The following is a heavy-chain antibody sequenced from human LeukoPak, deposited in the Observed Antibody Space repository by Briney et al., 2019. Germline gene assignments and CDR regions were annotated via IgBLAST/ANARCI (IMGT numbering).Heavy chain of an antibody. Sequence: SETLSLTCAVYGGSFSGYYWSWIRQPPGKGLEWIGEINHSGSTNYDPSLKSLVTISVDTSKNQFFLKLSSVTAADTAVYYCARDGRGLGFYYYYMDVWGKGTTVTVSS. D-gene: IGHD2-8*01. J-gene: IGHJ6*03. CDR1: GGSFSGYY. V-gene: IGHV4-34*01. CDR3: ARDGRGLGFYYYYMDV. CDR2: INHSGST.